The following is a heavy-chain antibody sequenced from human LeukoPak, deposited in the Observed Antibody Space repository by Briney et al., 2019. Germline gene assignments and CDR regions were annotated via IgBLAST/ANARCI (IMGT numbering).Heavy chain of an antibody. V-gene: IGHV3-23*01. CDR1: GFTFSSYG. Sequence: PGGTLRLSCAASGFTFSSYGMSWVRQAPGKGLEWVSAISGSGGSTYYADSVKGRFTISRDNSKNTLYLQMNSLRAEDTAVYYCAKAEPVLLWFGESQFDYWGQGTLVTVSS. CDR2: ISGSGGST. CDR3: AKAEPVLLWFGESQFDY. D-gene: IGHD3-10*01. J-gene: IGHJ4*02.